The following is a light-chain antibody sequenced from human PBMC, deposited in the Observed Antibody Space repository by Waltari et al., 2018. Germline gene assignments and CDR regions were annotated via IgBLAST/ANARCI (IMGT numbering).Light chain of an antibody. V-gene: IGLV10-54*04. J-gene: IGLJ1*01. CDR2: RSN. CDR1: SNNIGNLG. CDR3: CSYAGRGTYV. Sequence: QAGLTQPPSVSKDLRETATLTCTGNSNNIGNLGAAWLQQHQGHPPKLLSDRSNSRPSEISERFSASRSGDTASLTITGLQAEDEADYYCCSYAGRGTYVFGSGTKVTVL.